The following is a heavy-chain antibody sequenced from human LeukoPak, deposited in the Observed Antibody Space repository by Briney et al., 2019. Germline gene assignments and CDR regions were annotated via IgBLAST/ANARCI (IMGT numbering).Heavy chain of an antibody. CDR2: INHSGNT. Sequence: PSETLSLTCAVFGVSFSSGRYWSWIRPPPGKGLEWIGEINHSGNTNYNPSLKSRVTISADTSKNQFALNLSSVTAADTAVYYCARTNWNDFGAFDIGGQGTMVTVSS. J-gene: IGHJ3*02. CDR3: ARTNWNDFGAFDI. CDR1: GVSFSSGRY. V-gene: IGHV4-34*01. D-gene: IGHD1-1*01.